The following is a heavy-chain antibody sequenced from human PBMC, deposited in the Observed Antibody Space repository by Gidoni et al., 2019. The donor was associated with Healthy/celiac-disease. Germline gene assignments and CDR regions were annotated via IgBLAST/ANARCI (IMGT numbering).Heavy chain of an antibody. Sequence: EVQLVESGGGLVQPGGSLRLSCAASGFTFSSYEMNWVRQAPGKGVEWVAYISSSGSTIYYADSVKGRFTISRDNAKNSLYLQMNSLRAEDTAVYYCARDLYYDFWSGPISPKYYGMDVWGQGTTVTVSS. CDR2: ISSSGSTI. CDR3: ARDLYYDFWSGPISPKYYGMDV. D-gene: IGHD3-3*01. V-gene: IGHV3-48*03. J-gene: IGHJ6*02. CDR1: GFTFSSYE.